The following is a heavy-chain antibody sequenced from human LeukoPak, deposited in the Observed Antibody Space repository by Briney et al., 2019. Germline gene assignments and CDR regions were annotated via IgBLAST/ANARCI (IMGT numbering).Heavy chain of an antibody. Sequence: GGSLRLSCAASGFTFSSYGMHWVRQAPGKGLEWVAFIHYDESNKKYADSVKGRFTISRDNSKNTLYLQMNSLRAEDTAVYYCASQYSSSVDYWGQGTLVTVSS. D-gene: IGHD6-6*01. CDR2: IHYDESNK. CDR1: GFTFSSYG. V-gene: IGHV3-30*02. CDR3: ASQYSSSVDY. J-gene: IGHJ4*02.